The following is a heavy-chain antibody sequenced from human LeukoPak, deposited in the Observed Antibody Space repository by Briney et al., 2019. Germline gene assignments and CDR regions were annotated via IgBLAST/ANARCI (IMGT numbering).Heavy chain of an antibody. CDR3: ARGLRGNRNTHLRY. CDR1: GYTFTSYD. V-gene: IGHV1-8*01. Sequence: RASVKVSCKASGYTFTSYDINWVRQATGQGLEWMGWMNPNSGNTGYAQKFQGRVTMTRNTSISTAYMEPSNLRSEDTAVYYCARGLRGNRNTHLRYWGQGTLVTVSS. CDR2: MNPNSGNT. J-gene: IGHJ4*02. D-gene: IGHD2-2*02.